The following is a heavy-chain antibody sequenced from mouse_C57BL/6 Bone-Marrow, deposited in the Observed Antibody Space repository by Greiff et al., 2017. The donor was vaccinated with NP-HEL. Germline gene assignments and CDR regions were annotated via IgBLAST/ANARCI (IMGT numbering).Heavy chain of an antibody. CDR1: GYTFTSYW. CDR2: IHPNSGST. V-gene: IGHV1-64*01. D-gene: IGHD2-10*02. J-gene: IGHJ4*01. CDR3: ARGRYGNFDYYAMDY. Sequence: VQLQQPGAELVKPGASVKLSCKASGYTFTSYWMHWVKQRPGQGLEWIGMIHPNSGSTNYNEKFKSKATLTVDKSSSTAYMQLSSLTSEDSAVYYCARGRYGNFDYYAMDYWGQGTSVTVSS.